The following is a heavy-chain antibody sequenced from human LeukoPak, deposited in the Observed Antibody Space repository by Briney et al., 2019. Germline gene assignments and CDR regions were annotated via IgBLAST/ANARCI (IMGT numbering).Heavy chain of an antibody. CDR1: GYTFSSYG. CDR2: ISGYNDNT. CDR3: ARDQYDLVYYYDY. Sequence: ASVKVSCKTSGYTFSSYGISWVRQAPGQGLEWMGWISGYNDNTDYAQKFQGRLTVSTDTSTGTAYMELRSLRSDDTDVYYCARDQYDLVYYYDYWGHGTLVSVSS. D-gene: IGHD2-8*01. J-gene: IGHJ4*01. V-gene: IGHV1-18*01.